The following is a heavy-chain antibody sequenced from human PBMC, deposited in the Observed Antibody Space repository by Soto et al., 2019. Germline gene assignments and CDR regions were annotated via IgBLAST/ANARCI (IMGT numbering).Heavy chain of an antibody. V-gene: IGHV4-38-2*02. CDR3: ARVTMVVRDSDHFGVDV. CDR1: GFPISSTYS. D-gene: IGHD4-17*01. Sequence: SETLSLTCLVSGFPISSTYSWGWIRQPPGKGLEWIGSISHSGTTSYSPSLTSRVSISVDTSKNQVSLKLTSVTAADTAVYFCARVTMVVRDSDHFGVDVWGHGTTVTVSS. J-gene: IGHJ6*02. CDR2: ISHSGTT.